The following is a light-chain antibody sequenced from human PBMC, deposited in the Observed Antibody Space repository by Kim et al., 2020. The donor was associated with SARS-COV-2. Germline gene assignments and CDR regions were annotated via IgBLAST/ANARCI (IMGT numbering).Light chain of an antibody. J-gene: IGLJ3*02. Sequence: PGQSVTMSCTGTHSDVGAYDFVSWYQHHPGRAPQLIIYDVIKRTSGVPDRFSGSKSGNTASLTISGLQADDDADYYCCSYAGSPWLCGGGTRLTVL. CDR3: CSYAGSPWL. CDR1: HSDVGAYDF. V-gene: IGLV2-11*01. CDR2: DVI.